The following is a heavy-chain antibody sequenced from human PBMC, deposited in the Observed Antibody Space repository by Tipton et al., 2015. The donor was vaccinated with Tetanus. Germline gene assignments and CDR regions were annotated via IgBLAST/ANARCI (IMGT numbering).Heavy chain of an antibody. CDR1: GGSISSSSYY. CDR3: ARYYCPSGSCRHFDF. CDR2: IYYSGST. Sequence: TLSLTCTVSGGSISSSSYYWGWIRQPPGKGLEWIESIYYSGSTYYNPSLKSRVTISVDTSRSQFSLKLRSVTAADTAIYYCARYYCPSGSCRHFDFWGQGTLVTVSS. D-gene: IGHD2-8*01. J-gene: IGHJ4*02. V-gene: IGHV4-39*07.